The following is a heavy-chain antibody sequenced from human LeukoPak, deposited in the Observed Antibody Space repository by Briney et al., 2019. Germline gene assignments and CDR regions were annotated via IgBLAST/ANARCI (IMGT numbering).Heavy chain of an antibody. CDR3: ATDFTYSGSYYSFGY. CDR2: ISAYNSNT. CDR1: GYTFTSYG. Sequence: GASVKVSCKASGYTFTSYGISWVRQAPGQGLEWMGWISAYNSNTNYAQKLQGRVTMTTDTSTSTAYMELRSLRSDDTAVYYCATDFTYSGSYYSFGYWGQGTLVTVSS. V-gene: IGHV1-18*01. J-gene: IGHJ4*02. D-gene: IGHD1-26*01.